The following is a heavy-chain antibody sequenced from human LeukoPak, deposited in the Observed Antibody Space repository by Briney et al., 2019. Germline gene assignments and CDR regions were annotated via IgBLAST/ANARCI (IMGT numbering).Heavy chain of an antibody. V-gene: IGHV3-11*01. CDR1: GFTFSDYY. D-gene: IGHD3-22*01. CDR3: ARGSAHYYDSSGYFSRY. Sequence: GGSLRLSCAASGFTFSDYYMSWIRQAPGKGLEWVSYISSSGSSVYYADPVKGRFTISRDNAKNSLYLQMNSLRAEDTAVYYCARGSAHYYDSSGYFSRYWGQGTLVTVSS. CDR2: ISSSGSSV. J-gene: IGHJ4*02.